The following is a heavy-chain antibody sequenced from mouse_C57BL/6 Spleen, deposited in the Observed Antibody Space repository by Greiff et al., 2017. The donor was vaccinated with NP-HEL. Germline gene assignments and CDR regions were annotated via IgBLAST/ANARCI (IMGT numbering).Heavy chain of an antibody. CDR3: ARGCGSSYWYFDV. CDR2: IDPSDSET. J-gene: IGHJ1*03. CDR1: GYTFTSYW. Sequence: QQSCKASGYTFTSYWMHWVKQRPIQGLEWIGNIDPSDSETHYNQKFKDKATLTVDKSSSTAYMQLSSLTSEDSAVYYCARGCGSSYWYFDVWGTGTTVTVSS. V-gene: IGHV1-52*01. D-gene: IGHD1-1*01.